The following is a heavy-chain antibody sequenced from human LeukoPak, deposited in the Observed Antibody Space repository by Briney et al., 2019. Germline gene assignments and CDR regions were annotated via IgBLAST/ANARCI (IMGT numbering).Heavy chain of an antibody. CDR3: AKGGSPSCYSSSGY. V-gene: IGHV3-23*01. J-gene: IGHJ4*02. Sequence: SGGSLRLSCAASGFTFSTYAMSWVRQAPGKGLEWVSAICGSDGSRYYADSVKGRFTISRDNYKNTLYLQMNSLRGEDTAVYYCAKGGSPSCYSSSGYWGQGTLVTVSS. CDR1: GFTFSTYA. D-gene: IGHD2-2*01. CDR2: ICGSDGSR.